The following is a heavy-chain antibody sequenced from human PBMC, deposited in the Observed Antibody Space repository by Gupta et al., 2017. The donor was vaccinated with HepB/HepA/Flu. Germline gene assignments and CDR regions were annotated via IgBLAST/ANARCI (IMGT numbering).Heavy chain of an antibody. CDR3: ARRNDFWSGYHNFDI. D-gene: IGHD3-3*01. Sequence: QVQLVESGGGLVKPGGSLRLSCAASGFTFSDYSMTWIRQAPGGGLEWLSDISDSGYIIHYADSGRGRFTISRDNAKNSLYLQLTSLRVENTAVYYCARRNDFWSGYHNFDIWGQGTRGTVSS. CDR2: ISDSGYII. J-gene: IGHJ3*02. V-gene: IGHV3-11*01. CDR1: GFTFSDYS.